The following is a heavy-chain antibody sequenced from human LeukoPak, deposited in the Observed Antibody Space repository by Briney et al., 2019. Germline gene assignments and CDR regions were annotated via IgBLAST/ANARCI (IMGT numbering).Heavy chain of an antibody. CDR3: ASRERITMIVVVMDFDY. J-gene: IGHJ4*02. V-gene: IGHV4-39*01. D-gene: IGHD3-22*01. CDR2: IYYSGST. CDR1: GGSISSSSYY. Sequence: SETLSLTCTVPGGSISSSSYYWGWSRQPPGKGLEWIGSIYYSGSTYYNPSLKSRVTISVDTSKNQFSLKLSSVTAADTAVYYCASRERITMIVVVMDFDYWGQGTLVTVSS.